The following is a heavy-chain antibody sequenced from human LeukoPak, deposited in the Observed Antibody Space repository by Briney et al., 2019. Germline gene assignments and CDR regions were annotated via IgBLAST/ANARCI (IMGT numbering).Heavy chain of an antibody. CDR2: ISYDGSNK. Sequence: GRSLRLSCAASGFTFASYGIQWVRQAPGKGLEWVAVISYDGSNKFYADSVKGRFTISRNNSKNTVHLQMNSLRGDDSAVYFCAKEYKAMSFFDYWGQGTLVTVSS. D-gene: IGHD1-1*01. J-gene: IGHJ4*02. CDR1: GFTFASYG. CDR3: AKEYKAMSFFDY. V-gene: IGHV3-30*18.